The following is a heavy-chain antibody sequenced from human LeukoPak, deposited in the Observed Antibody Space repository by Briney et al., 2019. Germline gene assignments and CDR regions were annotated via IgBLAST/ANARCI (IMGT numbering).Heavy chain of an antibody. D-gene: IGHD3-22*01. V-gene: IGHV4-59*01. CDR1: GGSISSYY. CDR3: ARVTGYMIEDYFDY. J-gene: IGHJ4*02. CDR2: IYYSGST. Sequence: SSETLSLTCTVSGGSISSYYWSWIRQPPGKGLEWIGYIYYSGSTNYNPSLKSRVTISVDTSKNQFSLRLSSVTAADTAVYYCARVTGYMIEDYFDYWGQGTLVTVSS.